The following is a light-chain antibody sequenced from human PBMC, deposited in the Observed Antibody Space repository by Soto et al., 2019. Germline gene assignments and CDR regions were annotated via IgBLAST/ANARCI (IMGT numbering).Light chain of an antibody. CDR2: KAS. Sequence: DIQMTQSPSILSASVGDRVTITCRASQSISNWLAWYQQKPGRAPKVMIYKASILQSGVPSRFSGTGSGTEFPLTISSLQPDDFTTYYCLQYDRYPLTFGGGTKVEIK. V-gene: IGKV1-5*03. CDR1: QSISNW. J-gene: IGKJ4*01. CDR3: LQYDRYPLT.